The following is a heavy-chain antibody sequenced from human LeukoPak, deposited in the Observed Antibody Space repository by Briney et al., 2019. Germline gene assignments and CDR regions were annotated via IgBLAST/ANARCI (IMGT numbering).Heavy chain of an antibody. CDR1: GFTFSTYW. CDR3: ARGDYDILTGYYLRRLFDY. Sequence: GGSLRLSCAASGFTFSTYWMHWVRQAPGKGLVWVSLINNDGSGTICADSVKGRFTISRDNAKNMLYLQVNSLRAEDTAVYYCARGDYDILTGYYLRRLFDYWGQGTLVTVSS. V-gene: IGHV3-74*01. J-gene: IGHJ4*02. CDR2: INNDGSGT. D-gene: IGHD3-9*01.